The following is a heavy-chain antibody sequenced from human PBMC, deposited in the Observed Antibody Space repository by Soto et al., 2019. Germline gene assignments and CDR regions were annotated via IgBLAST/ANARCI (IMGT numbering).Heavy chain of an antibody. CDR1: SGSISSSNW. CDR2: IYHSGSS. CDR3: ARGFPHTMPRGGSTGFDY. V-gene: IGHV4-4*02. J-gene: IGHJ4*02. D-gene: IGHD3-10*01. Sequence: SETLSLTCAVSSGSISSSNWWSWVRQPPGRGLEWIGEIYHSGSSNYSPSLKSRVTMSVDISKNQFSLELTSVTAADTAVYYCARGFPHTMPRGGSTGFDYWGQGTLVTVSS.